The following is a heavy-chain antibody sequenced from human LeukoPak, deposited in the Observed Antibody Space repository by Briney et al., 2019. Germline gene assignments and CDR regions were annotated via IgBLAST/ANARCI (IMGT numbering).Heavy chain of an antibody. J-gene: IGHJ4*02. CDR3: ARAQDFSDSSGPNYLDF. Sequence: SETLSLTCTVSGGSISSGDYYWSWIRQPPGKGLEWIGYIYYSGSTYYNPSLKSRVTISVDTSKNQFSLKLLSVTAADTAVYYCARAQDFSDSSGPNYLDFWGQGILVTVSS. V-gene: IGHV4-30-4*01. CDR1: GGSISSGDYY. D-gene: IGHD3-22*01. CDR2: IYYSGST.